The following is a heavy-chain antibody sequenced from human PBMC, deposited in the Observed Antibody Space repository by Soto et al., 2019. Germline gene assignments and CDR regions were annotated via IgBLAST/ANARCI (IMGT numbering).Heavy chain of an antibody. CDR2: IIAYNGTT. D-gene: IGHD3-16*02. V-gene: IGHV1-18*01. CDR3: RLHLGELSLYGNKVHFDY. J-gene: IGHJ4*02. Sequence: GASVKVSCKASGGTFSSYAISWVRQAPGQGLEWMGWIIAYNGTTNYAQKLQGRVTMTTDTSTSTAYMELRSLRSDDTAVYYCRLHLGELSLYGNKVHFDYWGQGTLVTVSS. CDR1: GGTFSSYA.